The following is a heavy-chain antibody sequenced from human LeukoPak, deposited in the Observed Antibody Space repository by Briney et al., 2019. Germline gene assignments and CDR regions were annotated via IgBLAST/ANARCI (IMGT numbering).Heavy chain of an antibody. J-gene: IGHJ4*02. CDR2: MYLSGTT. CDR3: ARVRVGLVARLDY. D-gene: IGHD5-12*01. CDR1: GDSINSLDL. Sequence: SGTLSLTCTVSGDSINSLDLWSWVRQPPGKGLEWIGEMYLSGTTHSNPSVKSRVTISIDKSKNQFFLNLSSVTAADTAVYYSARVRVGLVARLDYWGQGTLVTVSS. V-gene: IGHV4-4*02.